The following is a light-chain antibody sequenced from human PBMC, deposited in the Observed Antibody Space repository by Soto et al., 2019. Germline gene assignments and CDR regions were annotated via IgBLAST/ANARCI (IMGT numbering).Light chain of an antibody. V-gene: IGKV1-33*01. CDR2: DAS. CDR3: QQYHSRLT. J-gene: IGKJ4*01. CDR1: QDIRNF. Sequence: DIQMTQSPSSLSASVGDRVTITCQASQDIRNFLNWYQQKPEKAPKLLIYDASNLETGVPSRFSGSGSATDFTFTISSLHPEDVATYYCQQYHSRLTFGGGTKVEIE.